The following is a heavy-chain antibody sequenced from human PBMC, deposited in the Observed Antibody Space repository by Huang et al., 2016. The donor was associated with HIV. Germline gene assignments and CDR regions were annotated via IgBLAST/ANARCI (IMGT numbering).Heavy chain of an antibody. D-gene: IGHD2-15*01. J-gene: IGHJ3*02. CDR2: IKIDGRTT. CDR1: GFKFSNYW. V-gene: IGHV3-74*01. Sequence: EEHLVESGGGLVQPGGSLRLSCEASGFKFSNYWMQWVRQAPGKGLRWVSRIKIDGRTTDEADSVKGRFTISRDNAKNTLYLQMSSLTAEDTAIYYCARAGGFEIWGQGTVVTVSS. CDR3: ARAGGFEI.